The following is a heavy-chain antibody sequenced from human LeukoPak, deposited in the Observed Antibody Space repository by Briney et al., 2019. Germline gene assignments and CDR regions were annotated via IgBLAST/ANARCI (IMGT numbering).Heavy chain of an antibody. CDR3: TRVRRVQQRIYYFDY. CDR2: IRSKAYGGTT. V-gene: IGHV3-49*04. D-gene: IGHD6-13*01. CDR1: GFTFGDYA. Sequence: GSLRLSCTASGFTFGDYAVSWVRQAPGKGLEWVSFIRSKAYGGTTEYAASVKGRFTISRDDSKSIAYLQMGSLKTEDTAVYYCTRVRRVQQRIYYFDYWGQGTLVTVSS. J-gene: IGHJ4*02.